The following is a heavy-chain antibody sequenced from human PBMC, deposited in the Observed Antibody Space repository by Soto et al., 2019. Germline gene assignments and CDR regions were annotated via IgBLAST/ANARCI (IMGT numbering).Heavy chain of an antibody. CDR2: IIPIFGTA. D-gene: IGHD4-17*01. Sequence: QVQLVQSGAEVKKPGSSVKVSCKASGGTFSSYAISWVRQAPGHGREWMGGIIPIFGTANYAQKFQSRGTLTADESTSKDYMEVSSLRSEDTAVYYCARFSAGDYPPYFDYWGQGTLVTVSS. CDR1: GGTFSSYA. V-gene: IGHV1-69*01. CDR3: ARFSAGDYPPYFDY. J-gene: IGHJ4*02.